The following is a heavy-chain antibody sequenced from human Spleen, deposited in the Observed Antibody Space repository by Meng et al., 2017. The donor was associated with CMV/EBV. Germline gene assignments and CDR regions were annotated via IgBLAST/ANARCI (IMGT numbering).Heavy chain of an antibody. CDR3: ARDLYSSSWYY. CDR2: INPNSGGT. Sequence: ASVKVSCKASGYTFNGYYVHWVRQAPGQGLEWMGWINPNSGGTNYAQKFQGRVTMTRDTSISTAYMELSRLRSDDTAVYYCARDLYSSSWYYWGQGTLVTVSS. D-gene: IGHD6-13*01. V-gene: IGHV1-2*02. CDR1: GYTFNGYY. J-gene: IGHJ4*02.